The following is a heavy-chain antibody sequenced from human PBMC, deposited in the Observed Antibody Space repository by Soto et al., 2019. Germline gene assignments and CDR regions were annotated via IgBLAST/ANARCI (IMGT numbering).Heavy chain of an antibody. D-gene: IGHD3-3*01. J-gene: IGHJ4*02. CDR2: ISYDGSNK. CDR3: AKAYVIFGVAAIFDY. Sequence: GGSLRLSCAASGFTFSSYGMHWVRQAPGKGLEWVAVISYDGSNKYYADSVKGRFTISRDNSKNTLYLQMNSLRAEDTAVYYCAKAYVIFGVAAIFDYWGQGTLVTVSS. CDR1: GFTFSSYG. V-gene: IGHV3-30*18.